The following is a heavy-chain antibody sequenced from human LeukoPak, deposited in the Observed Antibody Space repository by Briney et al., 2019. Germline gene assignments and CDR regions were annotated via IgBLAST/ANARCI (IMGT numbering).Heavy chain of an antibody. Sequence: GASVKVSCKASGYTFTDYYMHWVQQAPGKGFEWMGRVDPEDGETIYAEKFQGRVTITADTSTDTAYMELSSLRSEDTAVYYCVTDVICEPVGATKACFDYWGQGTLVTVSS. V-gene: IGHV1-69-2*01. D-gene: IGHD1-26*01. J-gene: IGHJ4*02. CDR1: GYTFTDYY. CDR2: VDPEDGET. CDR3: VTDVICEPVGATKACFDY.